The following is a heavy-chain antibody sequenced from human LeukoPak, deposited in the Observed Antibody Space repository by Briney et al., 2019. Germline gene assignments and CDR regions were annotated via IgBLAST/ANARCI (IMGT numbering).Heavy chain of an antibody. D-gene: IGHD1-26*01. CDR3: ARPIVGAAYDAFDI. J-gene: IGHJ3*02. Sequence: ASVKVSCKASGYTFTGYGISWVRQAPGQGLEWTGWISAYNGNTNYAQKLQGRITMTTDTSTSTAYMELRSLRSDDTAVYYCARPIVGAAYDAFDIWGQGTMVTVSS. V-gene: IGHV1-18*01. CDR1: GYTFTGYG. CDR2: ISAYNGNT.